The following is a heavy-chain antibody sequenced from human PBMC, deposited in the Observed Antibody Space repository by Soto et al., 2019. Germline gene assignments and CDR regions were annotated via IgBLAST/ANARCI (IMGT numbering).Heavy chain of an antibody. V-gene: IGHV3-23*01. CDR2: ITATGGST. D-gene: IGHD2-15*01. Sequence: DVQLLESGGGLVQPGGSLRLSCAASGFTFSSYTMSWVHQAPGRGLEWVSSITATGGSTYNAASVKGRFTISRDNSKNTLYMQMNSLRAEDTAVYFCAKGLSGGFRVDYWGQGTLVTVSS. J-gene: IGHJ4*02. CDR1: GFTFSSYT. CDR3: AKGLSGGFRVDY.